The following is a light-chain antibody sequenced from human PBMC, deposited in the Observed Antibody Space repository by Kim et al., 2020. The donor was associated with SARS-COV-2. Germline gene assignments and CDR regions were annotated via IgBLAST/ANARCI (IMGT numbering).Light chain of an antibody. J-gene: IGKJ2*01. V-gene: IGKV1-13*02. Sequence: STSVRDRVTITCRASQGISTALAWYQQKPGKAPKLLIYDASSLESGVPSRFSGSGSGTDFTLTISTLQPEDFATYYCQQFNSYPYTFGQGTKLEIK. CDR2: DAS. CDR1: QGISTA. CDR3: QQFNSYPYT.